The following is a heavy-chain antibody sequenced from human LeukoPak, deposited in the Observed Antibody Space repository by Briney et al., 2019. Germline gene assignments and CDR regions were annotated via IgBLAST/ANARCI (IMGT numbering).Heavy chain of an antibody. CDR3: ARADYDTSAYYYTFDY. D-gene: IGHD3-22*01. V-gene: IGHV4-59*01. J-gene: IGHJ4*02. CDR1: GGSINGYY. Sequence: SETLSLTCTVSGGSINGYYWSWIRQPPEKGLEWIGYIYYRGSTKYNPSLKSRVTMSVDTSRNQFSLKLTSMTAADTAVYYCARADYDTSAYYYTFDYWGQGTLVTVSS. CDR2: IYYRGST.